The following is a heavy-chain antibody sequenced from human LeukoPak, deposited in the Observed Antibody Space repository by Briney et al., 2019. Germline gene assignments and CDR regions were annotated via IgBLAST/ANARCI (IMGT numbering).Heavy chain of an antibody. CDR2: INAGNGNT. Sequence: ASVKVSCKASGYTFTSYGISWVRQAPGQGLEWMGWINAGNGNTKYSQKFQGRVTITRDTSASTAYMELSSLRSEDTAVYYCARDRARVTYDSSGSTNQNWFDPWGQGTLVTVSS. CDR3: ARDRARVTYDSSGSTNQNWFDP. J-gene: IGHJ5*02. V-gene: IGHV1-3*01. D-gene: IGHD3-22*01. CDR1: GYTFTSYG.